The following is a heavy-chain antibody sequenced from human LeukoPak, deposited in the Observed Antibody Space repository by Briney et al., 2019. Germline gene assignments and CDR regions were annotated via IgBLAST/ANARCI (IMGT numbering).Heavy chain of an antibody. CDR2: IHCSGST. CDR3: ARGNEGATTYYYYYMDV. V-gene: IGHV4-59*01. Sequence: SETLSLTCTVSGGSISSYYWSWIRQPPGKGLEWIGYIHCSGSTNYNSSLKSRVTISVDTSKNQFSLKLSSVTAADTAVYYCARGNEGATTYYYYYMDVWGKGTTVTVSS. J-gene: IGHJ6*03. D-gene: IGHD1-26*01. CDR1: GGSISSYY.